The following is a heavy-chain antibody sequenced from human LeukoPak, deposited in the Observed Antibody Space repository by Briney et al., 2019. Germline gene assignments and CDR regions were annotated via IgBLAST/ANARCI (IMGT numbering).Heavy chain of an antibody. CDR1: GYTFTGCY. V-gene: IGHV1-2*02. Sequence: ASVKVSCKASGYTFTGCYMHWVRQAPGQGLEWMGWINPNSGGTNYAQKFQGRVTMTRDTSISTAYMELSRLRSDDTAVYYCARSTYYDFWSGYLIDYWGQGTLVTVSS. CDR3: ARSTYYDFWSGYLIDY. CDR2: INPNSGGT. J-gene: IGHJ4*02. D-gene: IGHD3-3*01.